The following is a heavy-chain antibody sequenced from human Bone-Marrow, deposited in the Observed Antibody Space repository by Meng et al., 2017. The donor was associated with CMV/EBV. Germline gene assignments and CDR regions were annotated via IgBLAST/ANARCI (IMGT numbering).Heavy chain of an antibody. Sequence: GESLKISCAASGFTFSDYYMSWIRQAPGKGLEWVSYISSSGSTIYYADSVKGRFTISRDNAKNSLYLQMNSLRAEDTAVYYCARVDPGHCSSTSCPRHYYGMDVWGQGTTVTVSS. CDR1: GFTFSDYY. V-gene: IGHV3-11*01. J-gene: IGHJ6*02. D-gene: IGHD2-2*01. CDR3: ARVDPGHCSSTSCPRHYYGMDV. CDR2: ISSSGSTI.